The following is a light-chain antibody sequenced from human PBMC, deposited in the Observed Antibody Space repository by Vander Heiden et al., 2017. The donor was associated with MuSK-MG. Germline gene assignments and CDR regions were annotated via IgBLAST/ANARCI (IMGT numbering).Light chain of an antibody. CDR1: QRVTSNY. Sequence: IVLTHSPGTLSLSPGERATPSCRARQRVTSNYFAWYHQKPGQPPRLLISGSSSRAAGSADRFSGSGCWTDVTLTISRRVPEDVAVYYCHQYCSSPRGTFGQGTKVEIK. J-gene: IGKJ1*01. CDR3: HQYCSSPRGT. CDR2: GSS. V-gene: IGKV3-20*01.